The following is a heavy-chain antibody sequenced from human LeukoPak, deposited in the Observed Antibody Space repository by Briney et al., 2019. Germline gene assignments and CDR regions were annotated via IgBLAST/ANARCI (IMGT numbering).Heavy chain of an antibody. CDR3: ARDSLGYYYDSSGYLDY. J-gene: IGHJ4*02. D-gene: IGHD3-22*01. V-gene: IGHV1-18*01. CDR2: ISAYNGNT. Sequence: GASVKVSCKASGYTFTSYGISWVRQAPGQGLEWMGWISAYNGNTNYAQKLQGRVTMTTDTPTSTAYMELRSLRSDDTAVYYCARDSLGYYYDSSGYLDYWGQGTLVTVSS. CDR1: GYTFTSYG.